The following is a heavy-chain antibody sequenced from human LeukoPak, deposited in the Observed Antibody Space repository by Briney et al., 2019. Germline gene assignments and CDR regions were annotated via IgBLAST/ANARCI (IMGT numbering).Heavy chain of an antibody. CDR2: IYHRGST. CDR1: GGSISSDY. CDR3: AKKGRTYTDYGGYYDYMDV. Sequence: PSETLSLTCTVSGGSISSDYWTWIRQPPGKGLEWIGYIYHRGSTKYNPSLKSRVTISVATSKNQFSLNLRSVTATDTAVYYCAKKGRTYTDYGGYYDYMDVWGKGTTVTVS. D-gene: IGHD4-17*01. J-gene: IGHJ6*03. V-gene: IGHV4-59*08.